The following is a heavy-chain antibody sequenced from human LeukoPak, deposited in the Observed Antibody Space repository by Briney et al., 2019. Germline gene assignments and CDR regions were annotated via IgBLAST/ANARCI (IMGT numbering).Heavy chain of an antibody. V-gene: IGHV4-39*07. Sequence: SETLSLTCTVSGGSISSSSYYWGWIRQPPGKGLEWIGSIYYSRSPYYNPSLRSRVTISLDTSKNQSSLKLSSVTAADTAMYYCAREKIGTGTILGKDYYYMDVWGKGTTVTVSS. CDR1: GGSISSSSYY. CDR3: AREKIGTGTILGKDYYYMDV. D-gene: IGHD1-1*01. J-gene: IGHJ6*03. CDR2: IYYSRSP.